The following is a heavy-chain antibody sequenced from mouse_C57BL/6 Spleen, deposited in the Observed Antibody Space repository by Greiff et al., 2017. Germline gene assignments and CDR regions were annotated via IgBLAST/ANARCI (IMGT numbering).Heavy chain of an antibody. Sequence: EVKVVESEGGLVQPGSSMKLSCTASGFTFSDYYMAWVRQVPEQGLEWVADINSDGSSTYYLDSLKSRSIISGVNAKNILYLQMSSLKSEDSATXYCARAHYAMDYWGQGTSVTVSA. CDR3: ARAHYAMDY. V-gene: IGHV5-16*01. J-gene: IGHJ4*01. CDR1: GFTFSDYY. CDR2: INSDGSST.